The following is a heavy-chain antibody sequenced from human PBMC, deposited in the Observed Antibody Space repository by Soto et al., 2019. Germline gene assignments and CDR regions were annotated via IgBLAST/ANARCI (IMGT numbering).Heavy chain of an antibody. V-gene: IGHV4-59*01. CDR2: IYYSGST. J-gene: IGHJ4*02. CDR3: ASFTIYYDSSN. Sequence: SGPTLVNPTETLTLTCTVSGGSISSYYWSWIRQPPGKGLEWIGYIYYSGSTNYNPSLKSRVTISVDTSKNQFSLKLSSVTAADTAVYYCASFTIYYDSSNWGQGTLVTVSS. CDR1: GGSISSYY. D-gene: IGHD3-22*01.